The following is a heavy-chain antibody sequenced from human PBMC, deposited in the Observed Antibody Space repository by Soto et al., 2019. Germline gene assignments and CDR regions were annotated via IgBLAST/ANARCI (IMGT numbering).Heavy chain of an antibody. V-gene: IGHV3-30-3*01. CDR3: AREDESSGHEGTFQH. D-gene: IGHD3-22*01. CDR2: ISKEGNK. CDR1: GFTFSSFV. Sequence: QVQLVESGGDVVQPGRSLRLSCAASGFTFSSFVFHWVRQTPDKGLEWVGLISKEGNKQYADSVKDRFTISRDNSKNELNLEMNSLRPEDTALYYCAREDESSGHEGTFQHWGQGTLVTVSP. J-gene: IGHJ1*01.